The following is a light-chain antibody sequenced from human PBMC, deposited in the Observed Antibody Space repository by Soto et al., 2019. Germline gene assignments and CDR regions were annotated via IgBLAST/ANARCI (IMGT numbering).Light chain of an antibody. CDR1: QSVSNNY. V-gene: IGKV3-11*01. CDR2: DAF. CDR3: HQRSSWPIT. Sequence: EIVLTQSPGTLSLSPGERATLSCRASQSVSNNYLAWYQEKPGQAPRLLIYDAFNRATGIPARFSGSGSGTDFTLTISSLEPEDFAVYYCHQRSSWPITFGQGTRLEN. J-gene: IGKJ5*01.